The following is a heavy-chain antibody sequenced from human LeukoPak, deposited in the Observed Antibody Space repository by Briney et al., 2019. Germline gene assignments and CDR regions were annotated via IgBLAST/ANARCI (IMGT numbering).Heavy chain of an antibody. V-gene: IGHV1-18*01. Sequence: GASVKVSCKASGGTFSSYAISWVRQAPGQGLEWMGWISAYNGNTNYAQKLQGRVTMTTDTSTSTAYMELRSLRSDDTAVYYCARVPGYYDSSGYLEIFDYWGQGTLVTVSS. CDR1: GGTFSSYA. J-gene: IGHJ4*02. CDR2: ISAYNGNT. D-gene: IGHD3-22*01. CDR3: ARVPGYYDSSGYLEIFDY.